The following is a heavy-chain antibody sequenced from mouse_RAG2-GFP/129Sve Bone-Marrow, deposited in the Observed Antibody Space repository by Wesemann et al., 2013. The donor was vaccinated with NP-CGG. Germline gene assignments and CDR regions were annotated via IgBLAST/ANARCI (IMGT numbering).Heavy chain of an antibody. CDR2: GNGAT. Sequence: GNGATSYNQKFKGNATLTVDKSSSTAYMQLSSLTSEDSAVYFCARSGGSFDYWGQGTTLTVSS. D-gene: IGHD1-1*02. CDR3: ARSGGSFDY. V-gene: IGHV1-12*01. J-gene: IGHJ2*01.